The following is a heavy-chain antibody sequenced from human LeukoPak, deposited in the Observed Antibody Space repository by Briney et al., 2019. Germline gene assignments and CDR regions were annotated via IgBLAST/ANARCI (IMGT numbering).Heavy chain of an antibody. D-gene: IGHD1-26*01. J-gene: IGHJ4*02. CDR1: GFTFSSYA. CDR2: ISGSGGSR. Sequence: PGGSLRLSCAASGFTFSSYAMSWVRQAPGKGLEWVSAISGSGGSRYYADSVKGRFIIPRDNSKNTLYLPMNSLRAEDTAVYYCAKDRGGSYWAFDYWGQGTLVTVSS. V-gene: IGHV3-23*01. CDR3: AKDRGGSYWAFDY.